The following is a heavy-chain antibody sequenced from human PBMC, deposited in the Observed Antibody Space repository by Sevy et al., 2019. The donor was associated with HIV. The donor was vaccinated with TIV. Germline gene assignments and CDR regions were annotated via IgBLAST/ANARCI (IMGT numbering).Heavy chain of an antibody. V-gene: IGHV3-21*01. J-gene: IGHJ4*02. CDR1: GFTFSSYS. CDR2: ISSSSSYI. Sequence: GGSLRLSCTASGFTFSSYSMNWVRQAPGKGLEWVSSISSSSSYIYYADSVKGRFTISRDNAKNSLYLQMNSLRAEYTAVYYCAREDYYDSSLPLDYWGQGTLVTVSS. D-gene: IGHD3-22*01. CDR3: AREDYYDSSLPLDY.